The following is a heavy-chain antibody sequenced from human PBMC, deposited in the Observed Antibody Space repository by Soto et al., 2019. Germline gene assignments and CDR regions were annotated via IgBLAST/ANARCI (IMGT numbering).Heavy chain of an antibody. CDR1: GGSVTGSC. J-gene: IGHJ4*02. D-gene: IGHD2-2*01. CDR2: IDYNGRA. V-gene: IGHV4-59*02. Sequence: SETLSLTCSVSGGSVTGSCWSWVRQPPGKGLEWIGCIDYNGRAHSNPSLTSRVSMSLDTSNIHFSLKLSSVTAADTAVYYCARGPAHRKVGHWGEGTQVTVS. CDR3: ARGPAHRKVGH.